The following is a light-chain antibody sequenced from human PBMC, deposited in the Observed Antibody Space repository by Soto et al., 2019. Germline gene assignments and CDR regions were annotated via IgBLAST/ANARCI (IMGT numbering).Light chain of an antibody. CDR3: QQYNDWPLT. J-gene: IGKJ1*01. V-gene: IGKV3-15*01. CDR2: GAF. CDR1: QSVSSN. Sequence: DIEMTQSPFTLSVSPGERATLSCRASQSVSSNLAWYQQKPGQAPSLLIYGAFTRATGIPARFSGTGSGTEFTLTISSLQSEDFELYYCQQYNDWPLTFGQGTKVDIK.